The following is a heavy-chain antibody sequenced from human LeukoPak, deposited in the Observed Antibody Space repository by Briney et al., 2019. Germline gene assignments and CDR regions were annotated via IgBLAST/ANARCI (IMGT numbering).Heavy chain of an antibody. CDR1: GFSVSSNY. CDR2: IYSGGST. D-gene: IGHD6-6*01. Sequence: PGGSLRLSCEASGFSVSSNYMAWVRQAPGKGLEWVSVIYSGGSTYYADSVKGRFTISRDNAKNSLYLQMSSLRVEDTAVYYCTRDPRHFDSCGQGTLVTVSS. V-gene: IGHV3-53*01. CDR3: TRDPRHFDS. J-gene: IGHJ5*01.